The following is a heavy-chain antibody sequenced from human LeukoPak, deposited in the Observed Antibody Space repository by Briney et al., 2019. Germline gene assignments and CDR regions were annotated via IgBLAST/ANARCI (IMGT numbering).Heavy chain of an antibody. J-gene: IGHJ4*02. CDR3: ARDLRHSSHPLDDY. D-gene: IGHD3-22*01. Sequence: SETLSLTCTVSGGSISSSSYYWGWIRQPPGKGLEWIGSIYYSGSTYYNPSLKSRVTISVDTSKNQFSPKLSSVTAADTAVYYCARDLRHSSHPLDDYWGQGTLVTVSS. CDR1: GGSISSSSYY. CDR2: IYYSGST. V-gene: IGHV4-39*07.